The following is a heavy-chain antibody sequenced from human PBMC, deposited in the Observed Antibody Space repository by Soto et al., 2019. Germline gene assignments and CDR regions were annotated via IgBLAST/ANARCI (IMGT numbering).Heavy chain of an antibody. CDR3: AKDRHYPRDYFHY. CDR2: VSASGQGI. J-gene: IGHJ4*02. Sequence: PGGSLRLSCAASGFTFSSSAISWVRQAPGKGLEWVSAVSASGQGIYYADSVRGRFTISRDNSKNTVFLHMDSLSAEDTAVYYCAKDRHYPRDYFHYWGQGTLVTVSS. V-gene: IGHV3-23*01. D-gene: IGHD3-10*01. CDR1: GFTFSSSA.